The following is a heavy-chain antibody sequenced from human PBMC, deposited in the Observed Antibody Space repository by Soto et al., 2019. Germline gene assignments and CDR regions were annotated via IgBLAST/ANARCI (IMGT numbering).Heavy chain of an antibody. CDR2: ISRRSSSL. CDR3: ARAPIDY. J-gene: IGHJ4*02. V-gene: IGHV3-21*01. CDR1: GFTFNIYG. Sequence: PGGSLRLSCVASGFTFNIYGMNWVRQVPGKGLEWLSFISRRSSSLNYAASMKARFPVSIDNTKSSLYLQMNNLRAEDTAVYYCARAPIDYWGRGTLVTVSS.